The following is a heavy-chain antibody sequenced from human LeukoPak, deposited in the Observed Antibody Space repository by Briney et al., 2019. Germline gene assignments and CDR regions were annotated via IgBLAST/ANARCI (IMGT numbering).Heavy chain of an antibody. J-gene: IGHJ4*01. Sequence: PGGSLRLSCTASGFNFNIYAMSWVRQAPGKGPEWVASIMSRDGGTWYTDSVKGRFTISRDNSENVLYLRMHNLRADDTAVYYCFSDLHHYYGRDGHYYTRDGDYWGHGTLDTVSS. D-gene: IGHD3-22*01. CDR3: FSDLHHYYGRDGHYYTRDGDY. V-gene: IGHV3-23*01. CDR2: IMSRDGGT. CDR1: GFNFNIYA.